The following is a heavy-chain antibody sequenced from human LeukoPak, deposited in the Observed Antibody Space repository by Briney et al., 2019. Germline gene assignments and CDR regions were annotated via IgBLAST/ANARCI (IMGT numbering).Heavy chain of an antibody. J-gene: IGHJ4*02. CDR3: ARDLVFH. Sequence: PSETLSITCTYSGGSISSYYWRWIPQPPGKGLEWIGYIYYRGSTNYNSSLKSRVTISVDTSKSQFSLKLSSVTAADTAVYYCARDLVFHWGQGTLVTVSS. CDR1: GGSISSYY. V-gene: IGHV4-59*01. CDR2: IYYRGST.